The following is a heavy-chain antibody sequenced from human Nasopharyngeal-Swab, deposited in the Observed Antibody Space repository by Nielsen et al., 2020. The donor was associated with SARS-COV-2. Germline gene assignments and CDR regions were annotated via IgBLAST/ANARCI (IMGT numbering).Heavy chain of an antibody. CDR3: ARAGNGDYVPPDY. J-gene: IGHJ4*02. CDR2: INSNGSST. V-gene: IGHV3-74*01. D-gene: IGHD4-17*01. Sequence: GESLKISCAASGFTFGSYWMHWVRQAPGKGLMWVSRINSNGSSTTYADSVKGRFTISRDNAKNTLYLQMNSLRAEDTAVYYCARAGNGDYVPPDYWGQGTLVTVSS. CDR1: GFTFGSYW.